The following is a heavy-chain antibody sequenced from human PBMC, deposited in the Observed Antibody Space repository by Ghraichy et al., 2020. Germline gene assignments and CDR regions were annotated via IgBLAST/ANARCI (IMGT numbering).Heavy chain of an antibody. D-gene: IGHD6-13*01. Sequence: GGSLRLSCTASGFTFGDYAMSWFRQAPGKGLEWVGFIRSKAYGGTTEYAASVKGRFSISRDDSKSIAYLQMNSLKTEDTAVYYCIRDVTGSWRDAFDIWGQGTMVTVSS. CDR2: IRSKAYGGTT. J-gene: IGHJ3*02. CDR1: GFTFGDYA. V-gene: IGHV3-49*03. CDR3: IRDVTGSWRDAFDI.